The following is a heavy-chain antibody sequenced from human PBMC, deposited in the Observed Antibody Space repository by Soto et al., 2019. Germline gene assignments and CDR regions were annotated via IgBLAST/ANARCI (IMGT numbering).Heavy chain of an antibody. CDR1: GGSISSYY. J-gene: IGHJ4*02. Sequence: QVQLQESGPGLVKPSETLSLTCTVSGGSISSYYWSWIRQPPGKGLEWIGYIYYSGSTNYNPSLKSRVTISVDTYKNQCSLKLSSVTAADTAVYYCARDTCSGGSCYPDYWGQGTLVTVSS. V-gene: IGHV4-59*01. CDR2: IYYSGST. CDR3: ARDTCSGGSCYPDY. D-gene: IGHD2-15*01.